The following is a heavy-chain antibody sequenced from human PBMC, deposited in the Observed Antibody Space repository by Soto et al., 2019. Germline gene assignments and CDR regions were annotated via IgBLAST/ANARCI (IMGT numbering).Heavy chain of an antibody. Sequence: GGSLRLSCRAFGSPFSTYTMHWVRQAPGKGLEWVAIISSDGKNKYYADSLKGRLDVFRDNSKDTLSLQINTLRTDDAATYYCATDPVTSLTPYHGFYYFGMDVWGQGTTVTVSS. D-gene: IGHD2-2*01. V-gene: IGHV3-30*09. CDR3: ATDPVTSLTPYHGFYYFGMDV. CDR2: ISSDGKNK. J-gene: IGHJ6*02. CDR1: GSPFSTYT.